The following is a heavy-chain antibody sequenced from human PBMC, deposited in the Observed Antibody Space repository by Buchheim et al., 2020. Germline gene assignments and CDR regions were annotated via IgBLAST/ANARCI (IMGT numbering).Heavy chain of an antibody. CDR1: GGSISSSNW. Sequence: QVQLQESGPGLVKPSGTLSLTCAVSGGSISSSNWWSWVRQPPGKGLEWIGVIYHSWSTNYHPSLKIRVTLSVDKSKNPFSLKLSSVTAADTAVYYCARDRGQLVRDPGWFDPWGQGTL. D-gene: IGHD6-6*01. V-gene: IGHV4-4*02. CDR2: IYHSWST. CDR3: ARDRGQLVRDPGWFDP. J-gene: IGHJ5*02.